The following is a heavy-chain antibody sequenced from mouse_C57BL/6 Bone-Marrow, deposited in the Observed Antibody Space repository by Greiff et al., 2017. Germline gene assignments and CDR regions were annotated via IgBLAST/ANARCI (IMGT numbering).Heavy chain of an antibody. CDR1: GYTFTSYW. V-gene: IGHV1-59*01. Sequence: QVQLQQPGAELVRPGTSVKLSCKASGYTFTSYWMHWVKQRPGQGLEWIGVIDPSDSYTNYNQKFKGKATLTVDTSSSTAYMQLSSLTSEDSAVYYCARRSDYWGQGTTLTGSS. CDR3: ARRSDY. J-gene: IGHJ2*01. CDR2: IDPSDSYT.